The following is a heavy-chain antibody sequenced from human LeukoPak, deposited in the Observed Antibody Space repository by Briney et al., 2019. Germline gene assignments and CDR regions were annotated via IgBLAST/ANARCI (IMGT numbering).Heavy chain of an antibody. CDR2: IYYSGST. CDR1: GGSISSSSYY. Sequence: SETLSLTCTVSGGSISSSSYYWGWIRQPPGKGLEWIGSIYYSGSTYYNPSLKSRVTISVDTSKNQFSLKLSSVTAADTAVYYCARDWRVYYYDSSGYYPNWFDPWGQGTLVTVSS. V-gene: IGHV4-39*07. CDR3: ARDWRVYYYDSSGYYPNWFDP. D-gene: IGHD3-22*01. J-gene: IGHJ5*02.